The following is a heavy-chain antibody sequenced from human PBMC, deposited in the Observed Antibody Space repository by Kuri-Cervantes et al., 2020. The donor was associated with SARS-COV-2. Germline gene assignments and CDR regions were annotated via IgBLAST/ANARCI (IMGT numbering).Heavy chain of an antibody. V-gene: IGHV3-7*03. D-gene: IGHD3-22*01. Sequence: GESLKISCAASGFTFSSDWMTWVRKAPGKGLEWVASMKREGSEKYYVDSVKGRFTISRDNAKNSLDLQMNSLRAEDTASYHCARGPYYYDTSGSWWFDPWGQGTLVTVSS. CDR2: MKREGSEK. CDR1: GFTFSSDW. CDR3: ARGPYYYDTSGSWWFDP. J-gene: IGHJ5*02.